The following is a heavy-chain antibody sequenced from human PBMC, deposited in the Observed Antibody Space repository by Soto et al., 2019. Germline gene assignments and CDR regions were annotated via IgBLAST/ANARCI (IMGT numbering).Heavy chain of an antibody. V-gene: IGHV4-31*01. D-gene: IGHD3-16*02. CDR2: IYYSGST. CDR3: ARGVIH. CDR1: GGSISSGGYY. Sequence: QVQLQESGPGLVKPSQTLSLTCTVSGGSISSGGYYWSWIRQHPGKGLEWIGYIYYSGSTSYNPXLXGXXTITVDTSKNPFPLKLSSVTAADTAVYYCARGVIHWGQGTLVTVSS. J-gene: IGHJ4*02.